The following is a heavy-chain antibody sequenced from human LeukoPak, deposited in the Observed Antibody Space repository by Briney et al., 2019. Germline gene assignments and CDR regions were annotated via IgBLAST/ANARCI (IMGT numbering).Heavy chain of an antibody. V-gene: IGHV1-24*01. Sequence: ASVKVSCKVSGYTLTELSMHWVRQAPGKGLEWMGGFDPEDGETIYAQKFQGRVTMSEDTSTDTAYMELSSLRSEDTAVYYCATARYVGDPLHPHYFDYWGQGTLVTVSS. CDR3: ATARYVGDPLHPHYFDY. CDR1: GYTLTELS. D-gene: IGHD1-26*01. CDR2: FDPEDGET. J-gene: IGHJ4*02.